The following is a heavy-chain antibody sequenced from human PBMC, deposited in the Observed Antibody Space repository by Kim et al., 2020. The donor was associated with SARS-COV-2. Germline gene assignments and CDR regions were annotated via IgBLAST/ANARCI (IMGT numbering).Heavy chain of an antibody. V-gene: IGHV1-18*04. D-gene: IGHD3-22*01. CDR2: ISAYNGNT. CDR3: ALTVPDSSGYYPYYFDY. Sequence: ASVKVSCKASGYTFTSYGISWVRQAPGQGLEWMGWISAYNGNTNYAQKLQGRVTMTTDTSTSTAYMELRSLRSDDTAVYYCALTVPDSSGYYPYYFDYWGQGTLVTVSS. J-gene: IGHJ4*02. CDR1: GYTFTSYG.